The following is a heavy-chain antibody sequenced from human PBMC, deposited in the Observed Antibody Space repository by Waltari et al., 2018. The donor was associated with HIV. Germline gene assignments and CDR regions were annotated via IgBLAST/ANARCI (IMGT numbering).Heavy chain of an antibody. D-gene: IGHD1-1*01. CDR3: ARLPTLIYSWNDV. CDR1: GDTFTGHS. Sequence: QLQLVQLGTELKKPGAPVKVSCKASGDTFTGHSIYWVRQAPGQGLEWMGRINTKSGITDYAQKFQGRVTMTRDTSISTAYLEVSRLTSDDTAVYSCARLPTLIYSWNDVWGQGTLVIVSS. V-gene: IGHV1-2*06. CDR2: INTKSGIT. J-gene: IGHJ3*01.